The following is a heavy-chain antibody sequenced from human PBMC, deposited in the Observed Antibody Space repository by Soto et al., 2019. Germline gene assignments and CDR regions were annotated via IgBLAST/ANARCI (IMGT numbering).Heavy chain of an antibody. J-gene: IGHJ5*02. CDR3: ARHSHEDHGDPNWFDP. CDR2: IYYTGNT. CDR1: GGSISSNIYY. Sequence: QVQLQESGPGLVKPSETLSLTCTVSGGSISSNIYYWGWVRQPPGKGLEWIGSIYYTGNTFYNPSVKSRVTLSVDTSENQFSLKLTSVTAADTAVYFCARHSHEDHGDPNWFDPWGQGTLVTVSS. D-gene: IGHD4-17*01. V-gene: IGHV4-39*01.